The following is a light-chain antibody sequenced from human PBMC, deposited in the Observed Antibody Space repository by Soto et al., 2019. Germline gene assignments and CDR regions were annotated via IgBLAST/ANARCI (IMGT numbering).Light chain of an antibody. CDR1: SSDVGSYNL. CDR3: CSYAGSSAYD. J-gene: IGLJ1*01. CDR2: EGS. Sequence: QSALTQPASVSGSPGQSITISCTGTSSDVGSYNLVSWYQQDPGKAPKPMIYEGSKRPSGVSNRFSGSKSGNTASLTISGLQAEDEADYYCCSYAGSSAYDFGTGTKVTVL. V-gene: IGLV2-23*01.